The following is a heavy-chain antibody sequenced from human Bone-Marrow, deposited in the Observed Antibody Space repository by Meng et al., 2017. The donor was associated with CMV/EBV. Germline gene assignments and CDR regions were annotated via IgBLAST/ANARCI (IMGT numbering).Heavy chain of an antibody. CDR1: GFTFSSYE. CDR2: ISSSSSTI. CDR3: ARDLRRGYSNYYYYYGMDV. Sequence: GESLKISCAASGFTFSSYEMNWVRQAPGKGLEWVSYISSSSSTIYYADSVKGRFTISRDNAKNSLYLQMNSLRAEDTAVYYCARDLRRGYSNYYYYYGMDVWGQGTTVTVSS. D-gene: IGHD4-11*01. V-gene: IGHV3-48*03. J-gene: IGHJ6*02.